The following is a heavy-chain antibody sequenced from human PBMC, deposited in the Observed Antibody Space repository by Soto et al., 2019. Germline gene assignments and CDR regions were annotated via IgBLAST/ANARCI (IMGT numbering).Heavy chain of an antibody. CDR1: GFTFSDYD. Sequence: GGSLRLSCAASGFTFSDYDMHWVRQAPGKGLKWVAVISYDGSNKCYADSVKGRFTISRDNSKNTLYLQMNSLRTEDTAVYYCAKRSSRFLIYFDYWGQGTLVTVSS. D-gene: IGHD3-10*01. V-gene: IGHV3-30*18. CDR3: AKRSSRFLIYFDY. J-gene: IGHJ4*02. CDR2: ISYDGSNK.